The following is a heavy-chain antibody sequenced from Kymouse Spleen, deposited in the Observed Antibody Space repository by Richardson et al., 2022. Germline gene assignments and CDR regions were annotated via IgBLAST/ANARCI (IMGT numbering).Heavy chain of an antibody. CDR2: INHSGST. Sequence: QVQLQQWGAGLLKPSETLSLTCAVYGGSFSGYYWSWIRQPPGKGLEWIGEINHSGSTNYNPSLKSRVTISVDTSKNQFSLKLSSVTAADTAVYYCARGGLLWFGESFNWFDPWGQGTLVTVSS. CDR3: ARGGLLWFGESFNWFDP. V-gene: IGHV4-34*01. CDR1: GGSFSGYY. D-gene: IGHD3-10*01. J-gene: IGHJ5*02.